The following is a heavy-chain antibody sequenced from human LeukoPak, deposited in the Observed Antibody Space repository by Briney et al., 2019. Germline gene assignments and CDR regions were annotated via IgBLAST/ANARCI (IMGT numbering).Heavy chain of an antibody. J-gene: IGHJ4*02. Sequence: GGSLRLSCAASGFTFSSYAMSWVRQAPGKGLEWVSAISGSGGSTYYADSVKGRFTISRDNSKNTLYLQINSLRAEDTAVYYCAKDSGIAVAGGFDYWGQGTLVTVSS. CDR2: ISGSGGST. CDR3: AKDSGIAVAGGFDY. V-gene: IGHV3-23*01. D-gene: IGHD6-19*01. CDR1: GFTFSSYA.